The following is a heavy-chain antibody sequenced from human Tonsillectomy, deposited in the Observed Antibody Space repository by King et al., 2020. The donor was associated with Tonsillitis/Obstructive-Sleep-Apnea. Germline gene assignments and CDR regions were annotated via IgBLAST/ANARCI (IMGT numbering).Heavy chain of an antibody. CDR3: AKEGLAYYDCWSGSRYSYYMDV. J-gene: IGHJ6*03. D-gene: IGHD3-3*01. V-gene: IGHV3-9*01. CDR2: ISWNSGSI. Sequence: VQLVESGGGLVQPGRSLRLSCAASGFTFDDYAMHWVRQAPGKGLEWVSGISWNSGSIGYADSVKGRFTISRENAKNSLYLQMNSLRAEDTALYYCAKEGLAYYDCWSGSRYSYYMDVWGKGTTVTVSS. CDR1: GFTFDDYA.